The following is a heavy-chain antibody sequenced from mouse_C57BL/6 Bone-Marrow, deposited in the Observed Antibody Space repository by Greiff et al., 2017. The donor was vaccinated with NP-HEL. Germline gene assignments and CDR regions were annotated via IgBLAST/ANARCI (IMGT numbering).Heavy chain of an antibody. CDR1: GYSITSGYY. CDR3: AREGLQAWFAD. J-gene: IGHJ3*01. CDR2: ISYDGSN. V-gene: IGHV3-6*01. Sequence: ESGPGLVKPSQSLSLTCSVTGYSITSGYYWNWIRQFPGNQLEWIGYISYDGSNNYNPSLKNRISITRDTSKNQFFLKLNSVTTEDTATYYCAREGLQAWFADWGQGTLVTVAA. D-gene: IGHD2-4*01.